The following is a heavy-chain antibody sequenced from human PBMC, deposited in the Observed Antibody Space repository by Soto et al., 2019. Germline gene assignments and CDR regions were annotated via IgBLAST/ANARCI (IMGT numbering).Heavy chain of an antibody. V-gene: IGHV1-18*01. J-gene: IGHJ4*01. CDR2: ISAHSGNT. CDR1: GYTFASYG. D-gene: IGHD3-3*01. Sequence: GASVKVSCKASGYTFASYGISWVRQAPGQGLEWMGWISAHSGNTNYAQKLQGRVTMTTDTSTRTAYMELRSLRSDDTAVYYCARDRMNYDFWSGHPPFDYWGQGTLVTVS. CDR3: ARDRMNYDFWSGHPPFDY.